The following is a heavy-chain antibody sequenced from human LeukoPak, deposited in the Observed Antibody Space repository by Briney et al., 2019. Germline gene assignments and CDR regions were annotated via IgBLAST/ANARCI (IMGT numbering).Heavy chain of an antibody. V-gene: IGHV3-9*01. CDR1: GFTFDDYA. J-gene: IGHJ4*02. CDR3: AKVGQPGDTAMADEGEFDY. D-gene: IGHD5-18*01. CDR2: ISWNSGSI. Sequence: PGGSLRLSCAASGFTFDDYAMHWVRQAPGKGLEWVSGISWNSGSIGYADSVKGRFTISRDNAKNSLYLQMNSLRAEDTALYYCAKVGQPGDTAMADEGEFDYWGQGTLVTVSS.